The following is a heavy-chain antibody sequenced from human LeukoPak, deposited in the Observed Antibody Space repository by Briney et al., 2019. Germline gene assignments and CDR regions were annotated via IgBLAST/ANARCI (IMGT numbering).Heavy chain of an antibody. J-gene: IGHJ4*02. V-gene: IGHV3-23*01. D-gene: IGHD6-19*01. CDR2: ISGSGGST. CDR3: AKDRYSSGWYSSFDY. Sequence: ISGSGGSTYYADSVKGRFTISRDNSKNTLYLQMNSLRAEDTAVYYCAKDRYSSGWYSSFDYWGQGTLVTVSS.